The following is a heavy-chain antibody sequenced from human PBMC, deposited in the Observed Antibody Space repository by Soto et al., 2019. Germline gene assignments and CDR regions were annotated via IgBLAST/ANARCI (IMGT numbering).Heavy chain of an antibody. J-gene: IGHJ6*03. CDR2: ISSNGGST. V-gene: IGHV3-64*01. CDR3: ATSRVLNYYYYYMDV. Sequence: EVQLVESGGGLVQPGGSLRLSCAASGFTFSSYARHWVRQAPGKGLEYVSAISSNGGSTYYANSVKGRFTISRDNSKNTLYLQMGSLRAEDMAVYYCATSRVLNYYYYYMDVWGKGTTVTVSS. CDR1: GFTFSSYA.